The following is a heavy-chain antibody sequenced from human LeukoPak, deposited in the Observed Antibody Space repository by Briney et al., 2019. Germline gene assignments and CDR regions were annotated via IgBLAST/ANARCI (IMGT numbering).Heavy chain of an antibody. J-gene: IGHJ4*02. Sequence: SVKVSCKASGGTFSSYAISWVRQAPGQGLEWMGGIIPIFGTANYAQKFQGRVTITADESTSTAYMELSSLRSEDTAVYYCAGDSSGYEGYFDYWGQGTLVTVSS. CDR2: IIPIFGTA. D-gene: IGHD3-22*01. CDR3: AGDSSGYEGYFDY. CDR1: GGTFSSYA. V-gene: IGHV1-69*01.